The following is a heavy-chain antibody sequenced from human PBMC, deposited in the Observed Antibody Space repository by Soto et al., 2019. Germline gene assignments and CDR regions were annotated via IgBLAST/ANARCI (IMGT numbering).Heavy chain of an antibody. D-gene: IGHD1-26*01. CDR3: ARAIVGGATPLMAFDI. J-gene: IGHJ3*02. Sequence: GGSVKVSCKASGYTFTGYYMHWVRQAPGQGLEWMGWINPNSGGTNYAQKFQGRVTMTRDTSISTAYMELSRLRSDDTAVYYCARAIVGGATPLMAFDIWGQGTMVTVSS. V-gene: IGHV1-2*02. CDR2: INPNSGGT. CDR1: GYTFTGYY.